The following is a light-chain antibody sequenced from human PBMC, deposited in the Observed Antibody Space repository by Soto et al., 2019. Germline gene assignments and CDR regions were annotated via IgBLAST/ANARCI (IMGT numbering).Light chain of an antibody. CDR3: QQYNNWPPRT. CDR1: QSISNN. CDR2: GAS. V-gene: IGKV3-15*01. J-gene: IGKJ2*01. Sequence: EIVMKQSPATLSVSPGERATLSCRASQSISNNLAWYQQKPGQAPSLLIYGASTRATGIPARFSGSGSGTEFTLTISSLQSEDSAVYYCQQYNNWPPRTFGQGTKLEIK.